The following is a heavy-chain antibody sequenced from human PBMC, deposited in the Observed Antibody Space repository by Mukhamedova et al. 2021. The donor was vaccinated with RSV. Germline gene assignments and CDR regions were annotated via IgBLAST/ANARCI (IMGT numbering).Heavy chain of an antibody. CDR3: ATSGGYSSGWLGKLDF. J-gene: IGHJ4*02. V-gene: IGHV4-61*02. CDR2: IYTSGNT. D-gene: IGHD5-18*01. Sequence: YYWSWLRQPAGKGPEWIGRIYTSGNTDYNPSLKSRVTISLDTSKNQFSLRLSSVTAADTAMYYCATSGGYSSGWLGKLDFCGQGT. CDR1: YY.